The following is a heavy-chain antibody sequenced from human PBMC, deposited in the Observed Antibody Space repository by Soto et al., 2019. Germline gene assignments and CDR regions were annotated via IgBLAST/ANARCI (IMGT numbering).Heavy chain of an antibody. CDR3: ARDGGGLQLWYYYYGMDV. Sequence: EVQLVESGGGLVKPGGSLRLSCAASGFTFSSYSMNWVRQAPGKGLEWVSSISSSSSYIYYADSVKGRFTISRDNAKNSLYLQMNSLRAEDTAVYYCARDGGGLQLWYYYYGMDVWGQGTTVTVSS. CDR1: GFTFSSYS. D-gene: IGHD5-18*01. CDR2: ISSSSSYI. J-gene: IGHJ6*02. V-gene: IGHV3-21*01.